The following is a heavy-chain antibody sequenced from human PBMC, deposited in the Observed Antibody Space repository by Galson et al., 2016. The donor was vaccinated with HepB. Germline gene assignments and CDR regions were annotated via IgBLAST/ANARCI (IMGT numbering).Heavy chain of an antibody. V-gene: IGHV4-59*13. CDR3: ARDQTMIRRGVYYGLDV. J-gene: IGHJ6*02. D-gene: IGHD3-10*01. CDR1: NSSISSYY. CDR2: IYYSGST. Sequence: SETLSLTCTVSNSSISSYYWSWIRQPPGKGLEWIGNIYYSGSTNYNPSLKSRVSMSVDRSKNQFSLKLTSVTAADTAVYYCARDQTMIRRGVYYGLDVWGQGTTVTVSS.